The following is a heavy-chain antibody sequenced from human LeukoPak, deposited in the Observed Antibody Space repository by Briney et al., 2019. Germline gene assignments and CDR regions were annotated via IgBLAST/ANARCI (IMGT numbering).Heavy chain of an antibody. V-gene: IGHV3-48*03. D-gene: IGHD3-10*02. CDR1: GFTFSSYE. J-gene: IGHJ6*04. CDR2: ISSSGSTI. CDR3: AELGITMIGGV. Sequence: GGSLSLSCAASGFTFSSYEMNWVRQAPGKGLEWVSYISSSGSTIYYADSVKGRFTISRDNAKNSLYLQMNSLRAEDTAVYYCAELGITMIGGVWGKGTTVTISS.